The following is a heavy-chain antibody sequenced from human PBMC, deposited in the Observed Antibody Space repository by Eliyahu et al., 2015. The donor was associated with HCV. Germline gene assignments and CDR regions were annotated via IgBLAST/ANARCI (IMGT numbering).Heavy chain of an antibody. Sequence: QVQLVQSGAEVKKPGASVXVSCXTSGYTFTAYYLXWVRQAPGQGLEWMGRLNPNSGGTDFAQKFQGRVTMTRDTSISSAYMELSWLTSDDTAVYYCARGIANPPAYSTWYFDIWGPGTLVTVSS. CDR1: GYTFTAYY. J-gene: IGHJ2*01. D-gene: IGHD2-21*01. V-gene: IGHV1-2*06. CDR2: LNPNSGGT. CDR3: ARGIANPPAYSTWYFDI.